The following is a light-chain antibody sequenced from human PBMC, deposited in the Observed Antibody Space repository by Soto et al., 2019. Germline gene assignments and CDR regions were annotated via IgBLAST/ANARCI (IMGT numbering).Light chain of an antibody. V-gene: IGKV3-15*01. J-gene: IGKJ4*01. CDR3: QQYSKWPLA. CDR1: QSVDSR. CDR2: GAS. Sequence: EVVLTQSPATLSVSPGEGATLSCKASQSVDSRLAWYQRKPGQAPRLLIEGASSRGTDIPARFSGSGSGTEFTLTITSLQSEDFAVYYCQQYSKWPLAFGGGTRVEIK.